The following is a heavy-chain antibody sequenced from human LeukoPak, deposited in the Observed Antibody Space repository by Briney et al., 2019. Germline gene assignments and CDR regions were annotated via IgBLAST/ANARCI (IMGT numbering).Heavy chain of an antibody. CDR3: ARDYEAGCTSTTCYDRFDY. CDR1: GFPLRSYW. V-gene: IGHV3-7*01. J-gene: IGHJ4*02. D-gene: IGHD2-2*01. Sequence: GGSLRLSCAASGFPLRSYWMSCVRQAPGKGLEWVANIKQDGSEKYYVDSVKGRFTISRDNAKNTLYLQMNSLRAEDTAVYYCARDYEAGCTSTTCYDRFDYWGQGTLVTVSS. CDR2: IKQDGSEK.